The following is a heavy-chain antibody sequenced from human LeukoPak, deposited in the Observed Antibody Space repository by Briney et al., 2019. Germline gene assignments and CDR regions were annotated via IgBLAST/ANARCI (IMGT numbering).Heavy chain of an antibody. CDR1: GGTFSSYA. CDR2: IFPIFGTA. D-gene: IGHD3-22*01. J-gene: IGHJ4*02. V-gene: IGHV1-69*13. Sequence: ASVKVSCKASGGTFSSYAISWVRQAPGQGLEWMGGIFPIFGTANYAQKFQGRVTITADESTSTAYMELSSLRSEDTAVYYCAREYRDSSGYYYYFDYWGQGTLVTVSS. CDR3: AREYRDSSGYYYYFDY.